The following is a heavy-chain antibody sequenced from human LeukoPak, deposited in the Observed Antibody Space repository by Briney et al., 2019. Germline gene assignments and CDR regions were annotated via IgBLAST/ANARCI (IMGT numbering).Heavy chain of an antibody. CDR2: ISYVGSNK. J-gene: IGHJ6*02. V-gene: IGHV3-30*18. Sequence: GRSLRLSCAASGFTFSSYGMHWVRQAPGKGLEWVAVISYVGSNKYYADSVKGRFTISRHNSKNTLYLQMNSLRAEDTAVYYCAKDVRYSYGQYYYYYYGMDVWGQGTTVTVSS. D-gene: IGHD5-18*01. CDR1: GFTFSSYG. CDR3: AKDVRYSYGQYYYYYYGMDV.